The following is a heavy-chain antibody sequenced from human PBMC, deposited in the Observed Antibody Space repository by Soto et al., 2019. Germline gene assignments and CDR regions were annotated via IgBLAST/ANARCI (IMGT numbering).Heavy chain of an antibody. CDR2: ISGGGVAT. CDR1: GFTFSSYA. D-gene: IGHD2-21*02. Sequence: EVQLLESGGGLVQPGGSLRLCCAASGFTFSSYAMSWVRQAPGKGLEWVSAISGGGVATNYADSVKGRFTISRDNSKNNVCVQMNSLRAEDTAVYYCANGRSSVTAYDVFDIWGQGTVVTVSS. J-gene: IGHJ3*02. V-gene: IGHV3-23*01. CDR3: ANGRSSVTAYDVFDI.